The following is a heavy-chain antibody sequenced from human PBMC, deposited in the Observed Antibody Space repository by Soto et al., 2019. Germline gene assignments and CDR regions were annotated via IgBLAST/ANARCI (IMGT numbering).Heavy chain of an antibody. J-gene: IGHJ5*02. CDR1: GFTFSSYW. CDR2: IKTDGSST. CDR3: TREKFDP. Sequence: GGSLRFSCAASGFTFSSYWMHWVRQVPGKGLVWVSRIKTDGSSTSYADSVKGRFTISRDNAKNTLWLQMNSLRAEDTAVYYCTREKFDPWGQGTLVTVSS. V-gene: IGHV3-74*01.